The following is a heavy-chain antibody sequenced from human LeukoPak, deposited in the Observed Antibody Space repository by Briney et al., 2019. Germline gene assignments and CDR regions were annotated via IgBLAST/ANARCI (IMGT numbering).Heavy chain of an antibody. CDR1: GGTFNNSA. CDR3: ARGGTYYYDSSGYRFDY. Sequence: SVKVSCKTSGGTFNNSAISWVRQAPGQGLEWMGGIIPIFGTANYAQKFQGRVTITTDESTSTAYMELSSLRSEDTAVYYCARGGTYYYDSSGYRFDYWGQGTLVTVSS. CDR2: IIPIFGTA. V-gene: IGHV1-69*05. D-gene: IGHD3-22*01. J-gene: IGHJ4*02.